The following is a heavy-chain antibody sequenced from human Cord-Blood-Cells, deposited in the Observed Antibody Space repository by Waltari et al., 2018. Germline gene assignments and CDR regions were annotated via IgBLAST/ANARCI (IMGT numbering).Heavy chain of an antibody. V-gene: IGHV4-34*01. Sequence: QVQLQQWGAGLLKSSGTLSLTRAVYGGYFSGHYWRWIRHPAGKGLEWIGEINHSGSTNYNPSLTSRVTISVDTSKNQFSLKLSSVTAADTAVYYCASQGRSAAAGTEYFQHWGQGTLVTVSS. CDR2: INHSGST. CDR3: ASQGRSAAAGTEYFQH. CDR1: GGYFSGHY. J-gene: IGHJ1*01. D-gene: IGHD6-13*01.